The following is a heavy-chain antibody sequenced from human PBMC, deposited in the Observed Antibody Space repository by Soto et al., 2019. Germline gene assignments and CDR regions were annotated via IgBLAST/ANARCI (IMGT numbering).Heavy chain of an antibody. J-gene: IGHJ6*02. Sequence: ASVKVSCKASGYTFTSYYMHWVRQAPGQGLEWMGIINPSGGSTSYAQKFQGRVTMIRDTSTSTVYMELSSLRSEDTAVYYCARDLGITGTTGATLYYYYYGMDVWGQGTTVTVSS. V-gene: IGHV1-46*01. D-gene: IGHD1-7*01. CDR1: GYTFTSYY. CDR2: INPSGGST. CDR3: ARDLGITGTTGATLYYYYYGMDV.